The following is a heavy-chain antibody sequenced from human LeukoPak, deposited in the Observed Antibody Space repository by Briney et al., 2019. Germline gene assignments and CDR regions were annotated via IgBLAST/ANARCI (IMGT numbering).Heavy chain of an antibody. CDR2: IYYSGST. V-gene: IGHV4-39*07. D-gene: IGHD3-10*01. J-gene: IGHJ5*02. Sequence: SETLSLTCTVSGGSISSSSYYWGWIRQPPGKGLEWIGSIYYSGSTYYNPSLKSRVTISVDTSKNQFSLKLSSVTAADTAVYYCARGRITMVRGVIIGSFWFDPWGQGTLVTVSS. CDR1: GGSISSSSYY. CDR3: ARGRITMVRGVIIGSFWFDP.